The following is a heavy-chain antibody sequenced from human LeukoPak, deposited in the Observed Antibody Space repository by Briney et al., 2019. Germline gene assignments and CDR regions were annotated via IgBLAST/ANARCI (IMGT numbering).Heavy chain of an antibody. V-gene: IGHV3-9*01. CDR1: GFTFDDYA. D-gene: IGHD6-19*01. Sequence: PGRSLRLSCAASGFTFDDYAMHWVRQAPGKGLEWVSGISWNSGSIGYADSVKGRFTISRDNAKNSLYLQMNSLRAEDTAVYYCARETPYSSGFDYWGQGTLVSVSS. CDR2: ISWNSGSI. J-gene: IGHJ4*02. CDR3: ARETPYSSGFDY.